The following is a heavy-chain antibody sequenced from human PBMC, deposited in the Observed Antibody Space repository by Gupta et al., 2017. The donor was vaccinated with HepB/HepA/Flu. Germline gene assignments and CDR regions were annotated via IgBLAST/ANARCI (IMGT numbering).Heavy chain of an antibody. V-gene: IGHV3-23*01. CDR2: IGSDSGGK. J-gene: IGHJ4*02. D-gene: IGHD6-19*01. Sequence: EVRLLESGGALVQPGGSLSLSCEVSGFTFSNYAMTWVRQAPGMGLEWVAVIGSDSGGKQYADSVKGRFTISRDNSKNTLYLQMNSLRAEDTAVYYCAKYQTVATVRTFDRWGRGTLVTVSS. CDR3: AKYQTVATVRTFDR. CDR1: GFTFSNYA.